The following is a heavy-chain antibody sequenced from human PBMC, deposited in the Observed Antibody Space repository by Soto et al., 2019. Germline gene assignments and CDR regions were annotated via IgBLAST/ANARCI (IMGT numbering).Heavy chain of an antibody. D-gene: IGHD6-6*01. CDR1: GNSVSSISAA. CDR3: ARVMHISSSGGYYYYGMDV. Sequence: SRTLSHTCVFSGNSVSSISAAWNCIRQSPSRGLEWLGRTYYRSKWYNDYAGSVKSRITINPAASKYQFTLPLNSVTPEDTTAYYSARVMHISSSGGYYYYGMDVWGQGTTVTVSS. V-gene: IGHV6-1*01. J-gene: IGHJ6*02. CDR2: TYYRSKWYN.